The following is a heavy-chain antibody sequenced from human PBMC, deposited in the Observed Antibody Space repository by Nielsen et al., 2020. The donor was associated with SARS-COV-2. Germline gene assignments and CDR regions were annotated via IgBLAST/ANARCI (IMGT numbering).Heavy chain of an antibody. CDR2: ISWNSGSI. V-gene: IGHV3-9*01. J-gene: IGHJ5*02. CDR1: GFTFDDYA. CDR3: ARNLAGYSTRLAFDP. D-gene: IGHD6-13*01. Sequence: SPTISCAASGFTFDDYAMHWVRQAPGKGLEWVSGISWNSGSIGYADSVKGRFTISRDNAKNSLYLQMNSLRAEDTALYYCARNLAGYSTRLAFDPWGQGTLVTVSS.